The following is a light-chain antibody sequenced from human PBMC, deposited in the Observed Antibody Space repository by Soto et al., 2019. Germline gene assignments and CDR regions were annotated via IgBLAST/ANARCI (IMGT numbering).Light chain of an antibody. CDR1: QSISSW. CDR3: QQYNSYPWT. J-gene: IGKJ1*01. V-gene: IGKV1-5*01. CDR2: DAS. Sequence: DIQMTQSPSTLSASLGDRVTITCSASQSISSWLAWYQQKPGKAPKLLIYDASSLESGVPSRFSGSGSGTEFTLTITSLQPDDFATYYCQQYNSYPWTFGQGTKVDIK.